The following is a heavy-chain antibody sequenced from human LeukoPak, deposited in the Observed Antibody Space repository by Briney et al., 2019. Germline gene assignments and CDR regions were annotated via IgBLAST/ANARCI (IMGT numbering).Heavy chain of an antibody. CDR3: VKDRVSISSSGYFDY. D-gene: IGHD6-13*01. J-gene: IGHJ4*02. Sequence: QPGGSLRLSCSASGFTFSSYAMHWVRQAPGKGLEYVSAISSNGGSPYYADSVKGRFTISRDNSKNTLYLQMSSLRAEDTAVYYCVKDRVSISSSGYFDYWGQGTLVTVSS. CDR1: GFTFSSYA. V-gene: IGHV3-64D*06. CDR2: ISSNGGSP.